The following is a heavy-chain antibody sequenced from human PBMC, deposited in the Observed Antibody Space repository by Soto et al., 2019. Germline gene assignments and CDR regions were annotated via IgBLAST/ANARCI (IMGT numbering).Heavy chain of an antibody. D-gene: IGHD2-15*01. Sequence: ASVKVSCKASGYTFTSYYMHWVRQAPGQGLEWMGIINPSGGSTSYAQKFQGRVTMTRDTSTSTVYMELSSLKTEDTGVYYCTTNYGGSSWDHWGQGTLVTVSS. CDR3: TTNYGGSSWDH. CDR2: INPSGGST. J-gene: IGHJ4*02. CDR1: GYTFTSYY. V-gene: IGHV1-46*01.